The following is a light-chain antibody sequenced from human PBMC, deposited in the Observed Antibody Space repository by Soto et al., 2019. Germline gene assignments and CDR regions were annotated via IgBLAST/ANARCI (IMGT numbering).Light chain of an antibody. CDR1: QSVSSSY. V-gene: IGKV3D-20*02. CDR2: GAS. J-gene: IGKJ1*01. Sequence: EIVLTQSPGTLSLSPGERATLSCRASQSVSSSYLAWYQQKPGQAPRLLIYGASNRATGIPDRFSGSGSGTDFTLTISRLEPEDFAVYYCQQHSHWPPWTFGQGTKVDIK. CDR3: QQHSHWPPWT.